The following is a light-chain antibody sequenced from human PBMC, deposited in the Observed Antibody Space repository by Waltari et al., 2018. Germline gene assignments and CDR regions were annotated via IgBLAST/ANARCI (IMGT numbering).Light chain of an antibody. V-gene: IGKV3-20*01. CDR3: QHYVRLPVT. CDR1: QSVRGT. CDR2: ASS. Sequence: EIVLTQSPGTLSLSPGERATLSCRSSQSVRGTLAWYQQKPGQPPRLLIYASSIRATGIPDRCSGSWSGTDFTLTISRLDPEDFAVYYCQHYVRLPVTFGQGTK. J-gene: IGKJ1*01.